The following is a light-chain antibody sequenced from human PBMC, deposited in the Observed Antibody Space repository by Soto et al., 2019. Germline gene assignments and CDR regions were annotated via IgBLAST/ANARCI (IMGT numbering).Light chain of an antibody. J-gene: IGKJ4*01. CDR3: QQYDNLST. CDR2: DAS. V-gene: IGKV1-33*01. CDR1: QDISNY. Sequence: DIQMTQSPSSLSASVGDRVTITFQASQDISNYLNWYQQKPGKAPKLLIYDASNLETGVPSRFSGSGSGTDFTFTISSLQPEDIATYYCQQYDNLSTFGGGTKVEIK.